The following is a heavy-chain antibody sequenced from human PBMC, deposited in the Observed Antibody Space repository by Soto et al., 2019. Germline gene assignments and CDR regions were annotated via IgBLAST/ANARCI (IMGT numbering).Heavy chain of an antibody. J-gene: IGHJ5*02. CDR1: GGTFSSYA. CDR2: IIPIFGTA. V-gene: IGHV1-69*13. Sequence: SVKVSCKXSGGTFSSYAISWVRQAPGQGLEWMGGIIPIFGTANYAQKFQGRVTITADESTSTAYMELSSLRSEDKAVYYCARSGIAAAGTPNWFDPWGQGTLVTVS. CDR3: ARSGIAAAGTPNWFDP. D-gene: IGHD6-13*01.